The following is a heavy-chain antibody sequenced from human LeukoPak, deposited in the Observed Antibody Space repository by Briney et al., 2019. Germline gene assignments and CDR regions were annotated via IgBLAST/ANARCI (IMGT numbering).Heavy chain of an antibody. CDR3: ARSPIDSSGYYYNWFDP. CDR1: GGSISSYY. J-gene: IGHJ5*02. V-gene: IGHV4-59*01. CDR2: IYNSGST. D-gene: IGHD3-22*01. Sequence: PSETLSLTCTVSGGSISSYYWSWIRQPPGKGLEWIGYIYNSGSTNYNPSLKSRVTISVDTSKNQFSLKLSSVTAADTAVYYCARSPIDSSGYYYNWFDPWGQGTLVTVSS.